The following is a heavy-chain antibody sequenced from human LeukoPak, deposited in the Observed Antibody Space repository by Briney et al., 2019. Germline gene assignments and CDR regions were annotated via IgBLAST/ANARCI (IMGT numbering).Heavy chain of an antibody. CDR3: AGPSWVRGVILTVH. CDR1: GYTFTSYY. D-gene: IGHD3-10*01. Sequence: ASVTVSCTASGYTFTSYYRHWVRQPPGQGLEWMGIINPSGGSTSYAQKFQGRVTMTRDTSTSTVYMDLSSLRSEDTAVYYFAGPSWVRGVILTVHWGQGTLVTVSS. J-gene: IGHJ4*02. V-gene: IGHV1-46*01. CDR2: INPSGGST.